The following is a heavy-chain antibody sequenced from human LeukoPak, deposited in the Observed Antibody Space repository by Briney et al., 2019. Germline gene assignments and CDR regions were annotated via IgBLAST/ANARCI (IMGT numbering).Heavy chain of an antibody. CDR1: GFTFSSYW. Sequence: PGGSLRLSCAASGFTFSSYWMQWVRQAPGKGLVWVSRINGDGSVTTYADSVRGRFTISRDNAKNSLYLQMNSLRAEDTAVYYCARGLRYFDWLLSTSFDYWGQGTLVTVSS. V-gene: IGHV3-74*01. J-gene: IGHJ4*02. CDR2: INGDGSVT. CDR3: ARGLRYFDWLLSTSFDY. D-gene: IGHD3-9*01.